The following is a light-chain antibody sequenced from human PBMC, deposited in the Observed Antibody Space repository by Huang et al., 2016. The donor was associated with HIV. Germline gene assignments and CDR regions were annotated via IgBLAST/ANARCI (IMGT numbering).Light chain of an antibody. Sequence: EIVLTQSPGTLSLSPGERATRSCRASQSVSSIYLAWYQQKPGQAPRLLIYGASSRATGIPEWCSGSVSGTDFTLTISRLEPEDFAVYYCQQYSSSPWTFGQGTKVEIK. CDR1: QSVSSIY. CDR2: GAS. V-gene: IGKV3-20*01. CDR3: QQYSSSPWT. J-gene: IGKJ1*01.